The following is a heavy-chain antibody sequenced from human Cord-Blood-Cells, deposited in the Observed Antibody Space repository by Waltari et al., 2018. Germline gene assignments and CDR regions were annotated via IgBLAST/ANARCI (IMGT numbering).Heavy chain of an antibody. V-gene: IGHV1-2*02. J-gene: IGHJ3*02. D-gene: IGHD7-27*01. CDR2: INPNSGGT. CDR1: GYTFTGYY. Sequence: QVQLVQSGAEGKKPGASVKVSCKASGYTFTGYYMHWVRQAPGQGLEWMGWINPNSGGTNNAQKFQGRVTMTRDTSISTAYMELSRLRSDDTAVYYCARDTGLGSAFDIWGQGTMVTVSS. CDR3: ARDTGLGSAFDI.